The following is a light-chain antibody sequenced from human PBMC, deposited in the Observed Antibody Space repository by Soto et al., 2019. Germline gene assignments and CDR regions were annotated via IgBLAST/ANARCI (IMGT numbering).Light chain of an antibody. CDR2: GIN. CDR3: QSYDSSLSGWV. J-gene: IGLJ3*02. CDR1: SSNIGAGYD. V-gene: IGLV1-40*01. Sequence: QAVVTQPPSVSGAPGQRVTISCTGSSSNIGAGYDVHWYQQLPGTAPKLLIYGINNRPSGVPDRFSGSKSGTSAFLAITGLQAEDEADYYCQSYDSSLSGWVFGGGTQLTVL.